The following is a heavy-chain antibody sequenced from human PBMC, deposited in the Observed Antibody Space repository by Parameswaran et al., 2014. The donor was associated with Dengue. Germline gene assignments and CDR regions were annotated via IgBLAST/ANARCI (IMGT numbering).Heavy chain of an antibody. J-gene: IGHJ4*02. CDR2: ISYDGSNK. Sequence: WIRLPQEGLEWVAVISYDGSNKYYADSVKGRFTISRDNSKNTLYLQMNSLRAEDTAVYYCAKDLYAHHGMGYYFDYWGQGTLVTVSS. V-gene: IGHV3-30*18. D-gene: IGHD2-8*01. CDR3: AKDLYAHHGMGYYFDY.